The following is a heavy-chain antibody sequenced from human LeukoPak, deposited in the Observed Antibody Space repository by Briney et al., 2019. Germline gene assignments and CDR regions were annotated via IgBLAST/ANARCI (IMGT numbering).Heavy chain of an antibody. V-gene: IGHV1-18*01. CDR2: ISAYNGNT. CDR1: GYTFTSYG. CDR3: ASETDDYGDYGY. J-gene: IGHJ4*02. Sequence: ASVKVSCKASGYTFTSYGISWVRQAPGQGLEWMGWISAYNGNTNYAQKLQGRVTMTTDTSTSTAYMELRSLRSDDTAVYYCASETDDYGDYGYWGQGTLVTVSS. D-gene: IGHD4-17*01.